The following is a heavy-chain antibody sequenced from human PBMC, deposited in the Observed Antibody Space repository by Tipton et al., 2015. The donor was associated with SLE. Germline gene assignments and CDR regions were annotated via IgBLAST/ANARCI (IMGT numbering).Heavy chain of an antibody. J-gene: IGHJ3*02. CDR2: ISYSGTT. Sequence: TLSLTCTVSGGSITNIYYWGWIRQPPGKGLEWIGYISYSGTTYYHPSLKSRVIISVDTSKNQFSLRLTSVTAADTAVYYCARQPRRGGGAFDIWGQGTVVTVSS. CDR1: GGSITNIYY. V-gene: IGHV4-39*07. CDR3: ARQPRRGGGAFDI. D-gene: IGHD3-10*01.